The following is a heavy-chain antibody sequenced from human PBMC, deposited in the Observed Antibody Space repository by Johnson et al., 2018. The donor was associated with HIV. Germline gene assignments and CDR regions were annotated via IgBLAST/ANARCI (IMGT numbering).Heavy chain of an antibody. CDR1: GFAVSNNY. CDR3: ARVVTMIVVDGWIEAFDI. Sequence: MQLVESGGGLIQPGGSLRLSCAVSGFAVSNNYMSWVRQAPGQGLEWVSVIYSSGSAYNADSMKGRFTISRDNSKNTLYLQMNSLRVKDTAVYYCARVVTMIVVDGWIEAFDIWGQGTMVTVSS. D-gene: IGHD3-22*01. CDR2: IYSSGSA. V-gene: IGHV3-53*01. J-gene: IGHJ3*02.